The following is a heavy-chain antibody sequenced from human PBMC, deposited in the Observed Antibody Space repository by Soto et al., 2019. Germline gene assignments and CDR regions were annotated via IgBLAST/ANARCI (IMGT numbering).Heavy chain of an antibody. J-gene: IGHJ4*02. D-gene: IGHD3-9*01. CDR3: AKVRYFDWPIDY. V-gene: IGHV3-30*18. CDR2: ISYDGSNK. Sequence: PGGSLRLSCAASGFTFSSYGMHWVRQAPGKGLEWVAVISYDGSNKYYADSVKGRFTISRDNSKNTLYLQMNSLRAEDTAVYYCAKVRYFDWPIDYWGQGTLVTVSS. CDR1: GFTFSSYG.